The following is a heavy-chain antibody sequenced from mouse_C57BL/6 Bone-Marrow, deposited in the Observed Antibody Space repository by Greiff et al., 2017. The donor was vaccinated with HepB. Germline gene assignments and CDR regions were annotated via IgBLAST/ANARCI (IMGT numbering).Heavy chain of an antibody. CDR1: GYTFTSYW. J-gene: IGHJ2*01. CDR3: ANSWLLDY. V-gene: IGHV1-61*01. CDR2: IYPSDSET. Sequence: QVQLQQPGAELVRPGSSVKLSCKASGYTFTSYWMDWVKQRPGQGLEWIGNIYPSDSETHYNQKFKDKATLTVDKSSSTAYMQLSSLTSEDSAVYYCANSWLLDYWGQGTTLTVSS. D-gene: IGHD2-2*01.